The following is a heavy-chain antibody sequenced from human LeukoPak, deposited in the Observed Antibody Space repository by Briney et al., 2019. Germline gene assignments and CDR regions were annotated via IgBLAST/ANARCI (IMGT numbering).Heavy chain of an antibody. CDR2: IYSGGST. CDR3: ARDGGMRRFDY. J-gene: IGHJ4*02. D-gene: IGHD3-16*01. CDR1: GFTVSSNY. Sequence: PGGSLRLSCAASGFTVSSNYMSWVRQAPGKGLEWVSVIYSGGSTYYADSVKGRFTLSRDNSKNTLYLQMNSLRAEDTAVYYCARDGGMRRFDYWGQGTLVTVSS. V-gene: IGHV3-66*01.